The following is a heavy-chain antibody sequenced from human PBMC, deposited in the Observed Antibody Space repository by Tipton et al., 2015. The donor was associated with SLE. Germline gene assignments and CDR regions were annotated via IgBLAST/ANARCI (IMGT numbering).Heavy chain of an antibody. J-gene: IGHJ4*02. V-gene: IGHV4-39*07. D-gene: IGHD2-21*01. CDR3: ARRRFQSTSDY. CDR2: IYYSGRT. CDR1: GGSLSSSDYY. Sequence: TLSLTCTVSGGSLSSSDYYWGWIRQPPGKGLEWIGTIYYSGRTDYNPSLKSRVTMSVDTSMNQFSLKLNSVTAADTAVYYCARRRFQSTSDYWGQGTLVTVSS.